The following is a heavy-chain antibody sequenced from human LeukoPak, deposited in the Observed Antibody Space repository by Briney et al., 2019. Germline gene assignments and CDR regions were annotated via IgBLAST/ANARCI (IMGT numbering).Heavy chain of an antibody. CDR1: GFTFSTYA. D-gene: IGHD6-13*01. CDR2: ISGSGGTT. CDR3: AKYSRPPSIDY. V-gene: IGHV3-23*01. Sequence: GGSLRLSCAASGFTFSTYAMSWVRQAPGKGLEWVSAISGSGGTTYYADSVKGRFTISRDNSKNTLYLQMNSLRAEDTAVYYCAKYSRPPSIDYWGQGTLVTVSS. J-gene: IGHJ4*02.